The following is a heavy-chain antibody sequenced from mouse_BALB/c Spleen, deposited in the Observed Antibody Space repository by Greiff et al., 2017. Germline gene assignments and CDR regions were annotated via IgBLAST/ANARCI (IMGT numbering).Heavy chain of an antibody. CDR3: TRRGRDGYAMDY. CDR2: IRLKSNNYAT. CDR1: GFTFSNYW. D-gene: IGHD3-3*01. Sequence: DVHLVESGGGLVQPGGSMKLSCVASGFTFSNYWMNWVRQSPEKGLEWVAEIRLKSNNYATHYAESVKGRFTISRDDSKSSVYLQMNNLRAEDTGIYYCTRRGRDGYAMDYWGQGTSVTVSS. V-gene: IGHV6-6*02. J-gene: IGHJ4*01.